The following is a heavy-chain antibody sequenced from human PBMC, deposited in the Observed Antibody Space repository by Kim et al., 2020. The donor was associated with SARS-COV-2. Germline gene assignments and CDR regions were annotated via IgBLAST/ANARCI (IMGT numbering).Heavy chain of an antibody. J-gene: IGHJ2*01. Sequence: GGSLRLSCAASGFSFSNYAMTWVRQAPGKGQEWVSVISDSGVYTYYADSVKGRFTISRDNSKNTLYLQMYRLRAEDTAVYYCARKRPGASQRYFDLWGRGTLVTVSS. CDR3: ARKRPGASQRYFDL. D-gene: IGHD1-26*01. CDR2: ISDSGVYT. V-gene: IGHV3-23*01. CDR1: GFSFSNYA.